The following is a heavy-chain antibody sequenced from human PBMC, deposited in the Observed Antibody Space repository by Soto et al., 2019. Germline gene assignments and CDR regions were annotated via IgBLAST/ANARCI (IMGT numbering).Heavy chain of an antibody. CDR2: ISSSGSTI. D-gene: IGHD5-12*01. J-gene: IGHJ6*03. Sequence: PGGSLTLSCAASGFTFSDYYMSWIRQAPGKGLEWVSYISSSGSTIYYADSVKGRFTISRDNAKNSLYLQMNSLRAEDTAVYYCARDSGAAPYYMDVWGKGTTVTVSS. V-gene: IGHV3-11*01. CDR1: GFTFSDYY. CDR3: ARDSGAAPYYMDV.